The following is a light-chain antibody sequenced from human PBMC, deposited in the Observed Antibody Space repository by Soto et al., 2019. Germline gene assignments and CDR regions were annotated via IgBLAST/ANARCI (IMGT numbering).Light chain of an antibody. CDR3: QQYGSSQVT. CDR2: VAS. CDR1: QSVSSSY. Sequence: EIVLTQSPGTLSLSPGERATLSCRASQSVSSSYLAWYQQKPGQAPRLLIYVASSRATGIPDRFSGSGSGTDFTLNISRLEPEDFAVYYCQQYGSSQVTFGQGTRLEIK. J-gene: IGKJ5*01. V-gene: IGKV3-20*01.